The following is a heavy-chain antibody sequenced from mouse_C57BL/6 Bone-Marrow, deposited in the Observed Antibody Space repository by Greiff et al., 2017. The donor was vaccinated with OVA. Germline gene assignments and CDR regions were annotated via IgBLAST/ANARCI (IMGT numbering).Heavy chain of an antibody. Sequence: EVNVVESGGDLVKSGGSLKLSCAASGFTFSSYGMSWVRQTPDKRLEWVATISSGGSYTYYPDSVKGRFTISRDNAKNTLYLQMSSLKSEDTAMYYCASHGNYEYYYAMDYWGQGTSVTVSS. V-gene: IGHV5-6*01. CDR2: ISSGGSYT. CDR1: GFTFSSYG. J-gene: IGHJ4*01. D-gene: IGHD2-1*01. CDR3: ASHGNYEYYYAMDY.